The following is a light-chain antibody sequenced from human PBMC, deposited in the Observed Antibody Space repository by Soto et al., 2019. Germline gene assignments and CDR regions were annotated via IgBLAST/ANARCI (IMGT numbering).Light chain of an antibody. V-gene: IGKV1-33*01. J-gene: IGKJ3*01. CDR3: HQYDNLPAFT. CDR2: DAS. Sequence: DIQMTQSPSSLSASVGDRVTITCQASQDISNYLNWYQQKPGKAPKLLIYDASNLETGVPSRFSGSGSVIDFTFAISSLQPEDIATYYCHQYDNLPAFTVGPGTKVDIK. CDR1: QDISNY.